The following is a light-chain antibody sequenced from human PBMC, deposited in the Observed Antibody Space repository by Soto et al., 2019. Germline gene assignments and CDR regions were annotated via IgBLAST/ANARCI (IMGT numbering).Light chain of an antibody. CDR1: SSDVGRYNY. J-gene: IGLJ2*01. CDR2: DVN. CDR3: SSYTSSSTRVV. V-gene: IGLV2-14*03. Sequence: QSVLTQPASVSGSPGQSITISCTGTSSDVGRYNYVSWYQHHPGKAPKLMIYDVNNRPSGVSNRFSGSKSGNTASLTISGLQAEDEADYYCSSYTSSSTRVVFGGGTQLTVL.